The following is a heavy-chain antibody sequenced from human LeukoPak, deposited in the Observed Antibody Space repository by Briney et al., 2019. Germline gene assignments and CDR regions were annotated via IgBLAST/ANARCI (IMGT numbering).Heavy chain of an antibody. CDR2: IHPGDSDT. J-gene: IGHJ4*02. CDR3: AGLSHRYFDY. D-gene: IGHD1-14*01. Sequence: GESLKISCKGAGYSFTSYWIGWVRQMPGKGLEWMGIIHPGDSDTRYSLSFQGQVTISVDKSVSTAYLQWSSLKASDTAMYYCAGLSHRYFDYWGQGTLVTVSS. V-gene: IGHV5-51*01. CDR1: GYSFTSYW.